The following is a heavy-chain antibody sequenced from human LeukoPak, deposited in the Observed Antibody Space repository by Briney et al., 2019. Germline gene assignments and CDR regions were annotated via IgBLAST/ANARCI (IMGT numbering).Heavy chain of an antibody. CDR3: AKMSYYYDSSGDGP. V-gene: IGHV3-23*01. Sequence: GGPLRLTCEASGFTFSSYPLSWVGRPPGKGLEWVSAISGSGGSTYYAHSVKGRFTISRDNSKNTLYLQMNSLRAEETAVYYCAKMSYYYDSSGDGPWGQGTLVTVSS. CDR2: ISGSGGST. CDR1: GFTFSSYP. J-gene: IGHJ5*02. D-gene: IGHD3-22*01.